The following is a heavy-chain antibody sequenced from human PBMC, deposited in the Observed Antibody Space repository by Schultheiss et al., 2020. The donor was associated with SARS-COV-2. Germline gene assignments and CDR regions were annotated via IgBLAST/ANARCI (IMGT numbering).Heavy chain of an antibody. Sequence: GGSLRLSCAASGFTFSSYAMSWVRQAPGKGLEWVAVIWYDGSNKYYADSVKGRFTISRDNSKNTLYLQMNSLRAEDTAVYYCARDDHVNVHYGMDVWGQGTTVTVSS. J-gene: IGHJ6*02. CDR2: IWYDGSNK. CDR3: ARDDHVNVHYGMDV. V-gene: IGHV3-33*08. CDR1: GFTFSSYA.